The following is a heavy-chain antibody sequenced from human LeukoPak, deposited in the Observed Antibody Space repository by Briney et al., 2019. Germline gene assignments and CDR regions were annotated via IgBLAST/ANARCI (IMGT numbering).Heavy chain of an antibody. J-gene: IGHJ5*02. CDR1: GGSISSSSYY. V-gene: IGHV4-39*07. CDR3: ASSPRIVVVPAGWFDP. D-gene: IGHD2-2*01. Sequence: PSETLSLTCTVSGGSISSSSYYWGWIRQPPGKGLEWIGEINHSGSTNYNPSLKSRVTISVDTSKNQFSLKLSSVTAADTAVYYCASSPRIVVVPAGWFDPWGQGTLVTVSS. CDR2: INHSGST.